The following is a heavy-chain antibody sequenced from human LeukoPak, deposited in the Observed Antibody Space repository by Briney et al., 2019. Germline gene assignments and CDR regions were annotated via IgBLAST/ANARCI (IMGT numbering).Heavy chain of an antibody. D-gene: IGHD2-21*02. CDR2: IIPVFGTA. CDR1: GGTFSSYA. J-gene: IGHJ4*02. Sequence: SVKVSCKASGGTFSSYAISWVRQAPGQGLEWMGGIIPVFGTANYAQKFQGRVTITTDESTSTAYMELSSLRSEDTAVYYCARADPCGGDCYANFDYWGQGTLVTVSS. CDR3: ARADPCGGDCYANFDY. V-gene: IGHV1-69*05.